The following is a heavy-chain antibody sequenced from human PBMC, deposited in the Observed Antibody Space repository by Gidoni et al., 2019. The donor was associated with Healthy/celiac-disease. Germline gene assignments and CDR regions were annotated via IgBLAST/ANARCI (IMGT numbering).Heavy chain of an antibody. CDR2: ISGSGGST. CDR1: GFTFSSYA. D-gene: IGHD3-10*01. Sequence: EVQLLESGGGLVQPGGSLRLSCAASGFTFSSYAMSWVRQAPGKGLEWVSAISGSGGSTYYADSVKGRFTISRDNSKNTLYLQMNSLRAEDTAVYYCAVTGRGYYGMDVWGQGTTVTVSS. J-gene: IGHJ6*02. V-gene: IGHV3-23*01. CDR3: AVTGRGYYGMDV.